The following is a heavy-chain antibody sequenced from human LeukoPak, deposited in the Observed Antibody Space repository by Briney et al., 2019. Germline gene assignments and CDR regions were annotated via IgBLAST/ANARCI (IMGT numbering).Heavy chain of an antibody. V-gene: IGHV1-8*01. CDR1: GYTFTSYD. D-gene: IGHD6-6*01. CDR3: ARGGAARLHFQN. CDR2: MSPASGNT. J-gene: IGHJ1*01. Sequence: GASVKVSCKASGYTFTSYDLNWVRRATGQGLEWMGWMSPASGNTGYAQEFQGRVTMTRDTSVSTAYMELNSLRSEDTAVYYCARGGAARLHFQNWGQGTLVTVSS.